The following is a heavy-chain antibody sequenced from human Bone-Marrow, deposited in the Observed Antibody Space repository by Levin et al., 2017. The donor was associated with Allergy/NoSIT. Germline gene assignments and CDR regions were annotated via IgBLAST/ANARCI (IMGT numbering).Heavy chain of an antibody. V-gene: IGHV4-59*01. Sequence: SETLSLTCTVSGDSISRYYWSWIRQPPGKGLEWIGYIYYSGSTNYNPSLKSRVTISVDTSKNQFSLDLNFVTAADTAVYYCARDAQTSPTRNYGMDVWGQGNTVTVSS. CDR3: ARDAQTSPTRNYGMDV. J-gene: IGHJ6*02. CDR2: IYYSGST. CDR1: GDSISRYY.